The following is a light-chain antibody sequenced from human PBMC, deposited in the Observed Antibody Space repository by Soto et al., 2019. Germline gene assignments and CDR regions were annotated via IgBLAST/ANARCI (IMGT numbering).Light chain of an antibody. CDR2: DAS. V-gene: IGKV3D-15*01. CDR1: QSVSSH. J-gene: IGKJ1*01. CDR3: QQYNNWPPWT. Sequence: EVVLTQSPGTLSLSPGERASLSCRASQSVSSHLAWYQRKPGQAPRLLIYDASNRATGIPARFSGSGSETEFALTISSLQSEDFAVYYCQQYNNWPPWTFGQGTKVDIK.